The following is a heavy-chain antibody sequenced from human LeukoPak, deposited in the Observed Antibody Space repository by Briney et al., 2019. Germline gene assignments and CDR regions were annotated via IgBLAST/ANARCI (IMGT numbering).Heavy chain of an antibody. D-gene: IGHD7-27*01. J-gene: IGHJ4*02. CDR1: GHTFTSYD. V-gene: IGHV1-8*01. CDR3: TRGPPNWGPGY. CDR2: MSPNSGDT. Sequence: ASVKVSCKASGHTFTSYDINWVRQATGQGLEWMGWMSPNSGDTGYAQKFQGRVTMTRNTSISTAYLGLSSLRSEDTAMYYCTRGPPNWGPGYWGQGTLVTVSS.